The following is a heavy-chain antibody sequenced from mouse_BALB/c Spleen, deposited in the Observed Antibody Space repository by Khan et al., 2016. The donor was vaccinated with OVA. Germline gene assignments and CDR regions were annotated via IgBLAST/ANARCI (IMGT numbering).Heavy chain of an antibody. CDR1: GYTFTSYW. V-gene: IGHV1S41*01. Sequence: DLVKPGASVKLSCKTSGYTFTSYWINWIKQRPGQGLEWIGRIGPGSSNAYYNDMFKDKATLTVDTSSNTAYIQLSSLSSEDSAAYFCARENYYGRSGYAMDYWGQGTSVTVSA. CDR3: ARENYYGRSGYAMDY. CDR2: IGPGSSNA. J-gene: IGHJ4*01. D-gene: IGHD1-1*01.